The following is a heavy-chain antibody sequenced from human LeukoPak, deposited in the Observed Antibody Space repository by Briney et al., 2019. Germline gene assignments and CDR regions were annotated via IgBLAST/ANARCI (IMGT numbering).Heavy chain of an antibody. CDR1: GFTFSSYA. D-gene: IGHD6-13*01. CDR2: ISGSGGST. Sequence: SGGSLRLSCAASGFTFSSYAMSWVRQAPGKGLEWVSGISGSGGSTYYADSVKGRFTISRDNSKNTPLLQMNTLRAEDTAVYYCAKGRYSSSWYGGYFDYWGQGTLVTVSS. CDR3: AKGRYSSSWYGGYFDY. J-gene: IGHJ4*02. V-gene: IGHV3-23*01.